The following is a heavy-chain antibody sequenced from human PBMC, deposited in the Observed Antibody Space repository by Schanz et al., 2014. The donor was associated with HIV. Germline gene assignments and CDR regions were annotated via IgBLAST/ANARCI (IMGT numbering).Heavy chain of an antibody. CDR2: ISGSGGSP. Sequence: EVQLLESGGGLVQPGGSLRLSCAASGFTFTSYAMSWVRQAPGKGLEWVSTISGSGGSPYYADSVKGRFTISRDNSKNTLSLQMTALRTEDTAIYYCAKPEYDSSGNSQTHFDYWGQGTLVSVSS. J-gene: IGHJ4*02. V-gene: IGHV3-23*01. CDR1: GFTFTSYA. D-gene: IGHD3-22*01. CDR3: AKPEYDSSGNSQTHFDY.